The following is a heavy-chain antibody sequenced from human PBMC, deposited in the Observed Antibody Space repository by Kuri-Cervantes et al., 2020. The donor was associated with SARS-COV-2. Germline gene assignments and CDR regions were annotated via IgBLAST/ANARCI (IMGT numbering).Heavy chain of an antibody. Sequence: ASVKVSCKASGYTFTSYGISWVRQAPGQGLEWMGWISAYNGNTNYAQKLQGRVTMTTDTSTSTAYMELRSLRSDDTAVYYCARVVVGYCSGGSCPGYMDFWGKGTTVTGYS. CDR2: ISAYNGNT. CDR3: ARVVVGYCSGGSCPGYMDF. CDR1: GYTFTSYG. V-gene: IGHV1-18*01. D-gene: IGHD2-15*01. J-gene: IGHJ6*03.